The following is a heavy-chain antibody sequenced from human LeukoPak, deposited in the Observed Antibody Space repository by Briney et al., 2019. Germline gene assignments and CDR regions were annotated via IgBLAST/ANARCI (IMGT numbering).Heavy chain of an antibody. CDR2: ISPGDSDT. V-gene: IGHV5-51*01. J-gene: IGHJ5*02. Sequence: GESLKISCKGSGFKFTDYWIGWVRQMPGNGLEWMGIISPGDSDTQYRPSFQGQVTISADKYISTVYLQWTRLKASDTALYYCAKRRQEALQSPDWFDPWGQGTLVIVSS. D-gene: IGHD2-15*01. CDR1: GFKFTDYW. CDR3: AKRRQEALQSPDWFDP.